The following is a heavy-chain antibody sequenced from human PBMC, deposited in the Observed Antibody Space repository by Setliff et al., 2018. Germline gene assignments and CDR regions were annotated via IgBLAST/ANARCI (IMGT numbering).Heavy chain of an antibody. D-gene: IGHD1-7*01. CDR1: GGSFSTYY. CDR3: ARNWHWGFDP. V-gene: IGHV4-34*01. CDR2: IYLGGSP. Sequence: SETLSLTCAVYGGSFSTYYWIWIRQPPGKGLEWIGEIYLGGSPTYNPSLKSRVTISIYKSKSQLSLDLTSVTAADTAVYYCARNWHWGFDPWGRGALVTVSS. J-gene: IGHJ5*02.